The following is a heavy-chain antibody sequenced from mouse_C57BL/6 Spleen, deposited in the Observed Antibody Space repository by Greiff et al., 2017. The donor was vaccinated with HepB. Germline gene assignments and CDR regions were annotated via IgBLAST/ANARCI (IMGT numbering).Heavy chain of an antibody. D-gene: IGHD1-1*01. Sequence: EVQLQQSGPELVKPGASVKISCKASGYTFTDYYMNWVKQSHGKSLEWIGDINPNNGGTSYNQKFKGKATLTVDKSSSTAYMELRSLTSEDSAVYYCARSGYYGVHFDYWGQGTTLTVSS. CDR2: INPNNGGT. J-gene: IGHJ2*01. V-gene: IGHV1-26*01. CDR1: GYTFTDYY. CDR3: ARSGYYGVHFDY.